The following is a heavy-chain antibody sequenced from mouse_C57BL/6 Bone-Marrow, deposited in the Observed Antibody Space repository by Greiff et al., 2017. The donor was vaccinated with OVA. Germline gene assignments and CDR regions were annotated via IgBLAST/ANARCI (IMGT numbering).Heavy chain of an antibody. D-gene: IGHD2-12*01. Sequence: QVQLQQPGAELVMPGASVKLSCKASGYTFTSYWMHWVKQRPGQGLEWIGEIDPSDSYTNYNQKFKGKSTLTVDKSSSTAYLQLSSLTSEDSAVYYCARDDGFAYWGQGTLVTVSA. V-gene: IGHV1-69*01. CDR1: GYTFTSYW. J-gene: IGHJ3*01. CDR3: ARDDGFAY. CDR2: IDPSDSYT.